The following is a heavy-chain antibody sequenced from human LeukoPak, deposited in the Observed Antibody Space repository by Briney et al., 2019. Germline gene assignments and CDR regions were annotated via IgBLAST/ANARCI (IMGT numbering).Heavy chain of an antibody. CDR1: GFTFSNYD. V-gene: IGHV3-13*01. D-gene: IGHD4-17*01. J-gene: IGHJ4*02. Sequence: GGSLRLSCTASGFTFSNYDMHWVRQATGKGLEWVSAISTTGDTYYPGSVKGRFTISRENAKNSLYLQMNSLRAGDTAVYYCARAPHGDYFDYWGQGTLVTVSP. CDR2: ISTTGDT. CDR3: ARAPHGDYFDY.